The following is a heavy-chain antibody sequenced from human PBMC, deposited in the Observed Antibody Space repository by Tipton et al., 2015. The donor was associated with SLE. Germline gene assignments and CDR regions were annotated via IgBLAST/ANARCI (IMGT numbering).Heavy chain of an antibody. CDR2: IYYSGST. CDR3: ASHSSAAGYYGLDV. V-gene: IGHV4-39*01. D-gene: IGHD6-19*01. CDR1: GGSISSSSYY. Sequence: TLSLTCTVSGGSISSSSYYWGWIRQPPGKGLEWIGSIYYSGSTYYNPSLKSRVTISVDTSKNQFSLKLYSVTAADTAVYFCASHSSAAGYYGLDVWGQGTSVTVSS. J-gene: IGHJ6*02.